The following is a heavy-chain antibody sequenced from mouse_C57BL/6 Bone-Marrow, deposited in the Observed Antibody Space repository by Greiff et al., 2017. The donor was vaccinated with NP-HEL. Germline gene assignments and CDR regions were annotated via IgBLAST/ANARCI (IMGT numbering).Heavy chain of an antibody. CDR3: ARQGWGFAY. J-gene: IGHJ3*01. CDR2: ISSGGSYT. V-gene: IGHV5-6*01. CDR1: GFTFSSYG. Sequence: EVQLVESGGDLVKPGGSLKLSCAASGFTFSSYGMSWVRQTPDKRLEWVATISSGGSYTYYPDSVKGRFTISRDNAKNTLYLQMSSLKSEDTAMYYCARQGWGFAYWGQGTLVTVSA.